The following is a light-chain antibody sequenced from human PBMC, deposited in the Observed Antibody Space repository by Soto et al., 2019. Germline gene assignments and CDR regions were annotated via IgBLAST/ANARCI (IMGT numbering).Light chain of an antibody. J-gene: IGLJ2*01. CDR1: SSDVGGYNY. V-gene: IGLV2-8*01. CDR2: EVS. CDR3: SSDAGSNTHVV. Sequence: QSALTQPPSASGSPGQSVTISCTGTSSDVGGYNYVSWYQQHPGKAPKLMIYEVSKRPSGVPERFSGSRSGNTASLTVSGLHAEDEADYYCSSDAGSNTHVVFGGGTKLTVL.